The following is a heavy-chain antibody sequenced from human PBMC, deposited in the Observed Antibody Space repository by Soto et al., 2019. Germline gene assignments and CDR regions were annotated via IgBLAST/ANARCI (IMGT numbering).Heavy chain of an antibody. Sequence: SGKDSWDASGRTYSSDTMSWDRQPPRQGPEWMGRIIPILGIANYAQKFQGRVTITADKSTSTAYMELSSLRSEDTAVYYCARDPPLYYYDTPGAFDIWGQGTMVTVSS. D-gene: IGHD3-22*01. CDR1: GRTYSSDT. J-gene: IGHJ3*02. CDR3: ARDPPLYYYDTPGAFDI. V-gene: IGHV1-69*04. CDR2: IIPILGIA.